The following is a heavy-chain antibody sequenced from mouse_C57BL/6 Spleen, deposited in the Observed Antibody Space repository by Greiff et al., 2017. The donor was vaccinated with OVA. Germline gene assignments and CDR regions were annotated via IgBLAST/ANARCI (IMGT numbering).Heavy chain of an antibody. CDR2: IDPNSGGT. CDR1: GYTFTSYW. D-gene: IGHD1-1*01. CDR3: ARHYYGSSVGDYDV. Sequence: QVQLQQPGAELVKPGASVKLSCKASGYTFTSYWMHWVKQRPGRGLEWIGRIDPNSGGTKYNEKVKSKATLTVDKPSSTAYMQRSRLTSADSAVDYCARHYYGSSVGDYDVWGTGTTVTVAS. J-gene: IGHJ1*03. V-gene: IGHV1-72*01.